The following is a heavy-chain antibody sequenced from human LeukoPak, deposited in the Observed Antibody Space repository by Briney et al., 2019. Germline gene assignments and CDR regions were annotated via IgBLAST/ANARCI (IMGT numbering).Heavy chain of an antibody. CDR2: IYYSGST. V-gene: IGHV4-61*01. J-gene: IGHJ4*01. Sequence: PSETLSLTCTVSGGSVSSGSYYWSRIRQPPGKGLEWIVYIYYSGSTHYNPSLKIRVTISVDTSKNQCSLMLTSVTAAETAVEYGARDLGYRYVYYWGPGTLVTVSS. D-gene: IGHD3-16*02. CDR3: ARDLGYRYVYY. CDR1: GGSVSSGSYY.